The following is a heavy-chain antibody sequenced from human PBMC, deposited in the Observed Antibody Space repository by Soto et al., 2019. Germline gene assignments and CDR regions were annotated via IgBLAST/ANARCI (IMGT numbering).Heavy chain of an antibody. D-gene: IGHD6-19*01. CDR2: IKQDGSEK. CDR3: ARAAYSSGWSDAFDI. V-gene: IGHV3-7*01. Sequence: EVPLVESGGGLVQPGGSLRLSCAASGFTFSSYWMSWVRQAPGKGLEWVANIKQDGSEKYYVDSVKGRFTISRDNAKNSLYLQMNSLRAEDTAVYYCARAAYSSGWSDAFDIWGQGTMVTVSS. CDR1: GFTFSSYW. J-gene: IGHJ3*02.